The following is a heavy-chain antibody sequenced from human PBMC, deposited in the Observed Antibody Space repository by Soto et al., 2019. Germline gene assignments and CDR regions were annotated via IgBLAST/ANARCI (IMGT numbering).Heavy chain of an antibody. Sequence: EVQLVESGGGLVKPGGSLRLSCAASGFTFSSYSMNWVRQAPGKGLEWVSSISSSSSYIYYADSVKVRFTISRDNAKNSLYLHINSLRAEDTAVYYCASKYGGYPFHYWGQGTLVTVSS. J-gene: IGHJ4*02. V-gene: IGHV3-21*01. CDR3: ASKYGGYPFHY. CDR1: GFTFSSYS. D-gene: IGHD4-17*01. CDR2: ISSSSSYI.